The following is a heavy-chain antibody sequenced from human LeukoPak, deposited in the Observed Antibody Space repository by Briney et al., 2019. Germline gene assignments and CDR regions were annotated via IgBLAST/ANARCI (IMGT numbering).Heavy chain of an antibody. D-gene: IGHD2-2*01. CDR1: GGSLSGYH. J-gene: IGHJ5*02. Sequence: PSETLSLTCAVYGGSLSGYHWSWIRQPPGKGLEWIGEINHSGSTNYNPSLKSRVTISVDPSKNQFSLKLSSVTAADTAVYYCAIHIVVVPAAKKKNWFDPWGQGTLVTVSS. V-gene: IGHV4-34*01. CDR3: AIHIVVVPAAKKKNWFDP. CDR2: INHSGST.